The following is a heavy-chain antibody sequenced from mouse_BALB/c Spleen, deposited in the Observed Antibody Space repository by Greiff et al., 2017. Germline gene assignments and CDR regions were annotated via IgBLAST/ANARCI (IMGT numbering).Heavy chain of an antibody. CDR2: ISYSGST. D-gene: IGHD2-4*01. Sequence: VQLKESGPGLVQPSQSLSLTCTVTGYSFTSDYVWYLIRPCRGDKLGWRGYISYSGSTSYNPSLKSRISITRDTSKNQFFLQLNSVTTEDTATYYYASYYEYDRFAQWGKETLDTLSA. J-gene: IGHJ3*01. CDR3: ASYYEYDRFAQ. CDR1: GYSFTSDYV. V-gene: IGHV3-2*02.